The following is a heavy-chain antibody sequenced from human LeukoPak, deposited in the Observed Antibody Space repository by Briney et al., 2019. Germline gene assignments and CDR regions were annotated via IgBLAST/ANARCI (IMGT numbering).Heavy chain of an antibody. CDR1: GFTFSSYA. J-gene: IGHJ4*02. Sequence: PGGSLRLSCAASGFTFSSYAMHWVRQAPGRGLEWAAAIQYDGSIEYYADSVKGRFTISRDQSKNTLFLQVNSLRAEDTAVYYCARDSCGSPSCFDYWGQGTLVTVSS. D-gene: IGHD2-2*01. CDR2: IQYDGSIE. V-gene: IGHV3-33*08. CDR3: ARDSCGSPSCFDY.